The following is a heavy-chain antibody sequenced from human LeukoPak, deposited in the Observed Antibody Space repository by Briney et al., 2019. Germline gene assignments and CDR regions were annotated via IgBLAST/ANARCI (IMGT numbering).Heavy chain of an antibody. V-gene: IGHV3-23*01. CDR2: ISGSGSST. CDR1: GFTFSSYA. D-gene: IGHD5-18*01. CDR3: AKDPGGLWLLKTVNYYFDY. J-gene: IGHJ4*02. Sequence: PGGSLRLSCAASGFTFSSYAMSWVRQAPGKGLEWVSAISGSGSSTYYADSAKGRFTISRDNSKNTLYLQMNSLRAEDTAVYYCAKDPGGLWLLKTVNYYFDYWGQGTLVTGSS.